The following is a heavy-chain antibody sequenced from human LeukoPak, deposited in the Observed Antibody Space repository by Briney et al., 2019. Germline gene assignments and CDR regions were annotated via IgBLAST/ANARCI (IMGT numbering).Heavy chain of an antibody. CDR2: ISGGGATT. CDR3: AKDRFQWSGTHQYLNWFDP. J-gene: IGHJ5*02. V-gene: IGHV3-23*01. D-gene: IGHD2-15*01. Sequence: PGGSLRLSCAASGFTFSSYAMSWVRQAPGKGLEWVSAISGGGATTYYADSVKGRFTISRDNSKNTVDLQMNSLGAEDTAVYYCAKDRFQWSGTHQYLNWFDPSGQGTLVTVSS. CDR1: GFTFSSYA.